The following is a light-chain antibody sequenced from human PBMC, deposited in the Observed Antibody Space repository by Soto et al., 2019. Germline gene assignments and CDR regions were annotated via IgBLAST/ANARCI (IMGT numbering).Light chain of an antibody. J-gene: IGKJ1*01. V-gene: IGKV1-5*03. CDR3: QHYNSYSEA. CDR1: QTISSL. Sequence: DIQMTQSPSTLSGSAGERATVTCRSSQTISSLLAWYQQKPGKAPKLLIYKASTLKSGVPSRFSGSGSGTEFTLTISSLQPDDFATYYCQHYNSYSEAFGQGTKVDIK. CDR2: KAS.